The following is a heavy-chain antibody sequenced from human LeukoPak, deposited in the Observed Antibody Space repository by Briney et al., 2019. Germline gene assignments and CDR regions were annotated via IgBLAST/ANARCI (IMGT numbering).Heavy chain of an antibody. CDR2: IYYSGST. CDR1: GGSISSYY. Sequence: SETLSLTCTVSGGSISSYYWSWIRQPPGKGLEWIGYIYYSGSTNYNPSLKSRVTISVDTSKNQFSLKLSSVTAADTAVYSCATAVVRDHFDYWGQGTLVTVSS. CDR3: ATAVVRDHFDY. V-gene: IGHV4-59*01. J-gene: IGHJ4*02. D-gene: IGHD4-23*01.